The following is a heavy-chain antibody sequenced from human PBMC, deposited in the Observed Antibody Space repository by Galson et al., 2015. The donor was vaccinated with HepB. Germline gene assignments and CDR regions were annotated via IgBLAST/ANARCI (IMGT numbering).Heavy chain of an antibody. CDR3: AKDHSSGWHTVSGAIDY. J-gene: IGHJ4*02. Sequence: SLRLSCAASGFTFSRYAMIWVRQAPGKGLEWVSGISGSGGSTYYADSVKGRLTISRDNSKNTLYLQMNSLRAEDTALYYCAKDHSSGWHTVSGAIDYWGQGTLVTVSS. D-gene: IGHD6-19*01. CDR2: ISGSGGST. CDR1: GFTFSRYA. V-gene: IGHV3-23*01.